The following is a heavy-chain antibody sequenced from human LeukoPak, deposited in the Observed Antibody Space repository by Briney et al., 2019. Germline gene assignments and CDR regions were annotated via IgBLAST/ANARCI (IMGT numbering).Heavy chain of an antibody. CDR3: ARRGYCSSTSCYVDY. CDR2: IYYSGST. Sequence: PSETLSLTCTVSGGSISSSSYYWGWIRQPPGKGLEWIESIYYSGSTYYNPSLKSRVTISVDTSKNQFSLKLSSVTAADTAVYYCARRGYCSSTSCYVDYWGQGTLVTVSS. D-gene: IGHD2-2*01. CDR1: GGSISSSSYY. V-gene: IGHV4-39*01. J-gene: IGHJ4*02.